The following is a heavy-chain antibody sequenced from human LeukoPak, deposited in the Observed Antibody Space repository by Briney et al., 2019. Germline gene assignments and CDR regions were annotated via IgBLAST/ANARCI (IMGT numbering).Heavy chain of an antibody. CDR3: ARSSSSSWYGSDY. V-gene: IGHV4-59*01. Sequence: SETLSLTCTVSGGSISSYYWSWIRQPPGKGLEWIGYIYYCGSTNYNPSLKSRVTISVDTSKNQFSLKLSSVTAADTAVYYCARSSSSSWYGSDYWGQGTLVTVSS. D-gene: IGHD6-13*01. CDR1: GGSISSYY. CDR2: IYYCGST. J-gene: IGHJ4*02.